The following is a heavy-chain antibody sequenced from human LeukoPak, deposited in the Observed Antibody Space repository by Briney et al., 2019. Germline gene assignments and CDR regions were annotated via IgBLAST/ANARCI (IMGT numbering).Heavy chain of an antibody. J-gene: IGHJ4*02. CDR2: IKSKADGGTT. D-gene: IGHD5-18*01. V-gene: IGHV3-15*01. CDR3: TTDDGYSYGSGASFDY. Sequence: KPGGSLRLSCAASGFTFSSSWMHWVRQAPGKGLEWVGRIKSKADGGTTDYAAPVKGRFTISRDDSKNTLYLQMNSLKTEDTAVYYCTTDDGYSYGSGASFDYWGQGTLVTVSS. CDR1: GFTFSSSW.